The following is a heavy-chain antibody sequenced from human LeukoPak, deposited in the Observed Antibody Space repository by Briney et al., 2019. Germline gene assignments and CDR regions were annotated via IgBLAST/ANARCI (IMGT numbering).Heavy chain of an antibody. CDR2: ILYNGNT. V-gene: IGHV4-59*01. Sequence: PSETLSLTCTVSGVSISSYYWGWIRQPPGKGLEFIGYILYNGNTNYNPSLESRVTISVDTSKNHFSLKLSSVTAADTAVYFCAQESRQGYNYLEYWGQGIVVSVSA. J-gene: IGHJ4*02. CDR3: AQESRQGYNYLEY. CDR1: GVSISSYY. D-gene: IGHD5-24*01.